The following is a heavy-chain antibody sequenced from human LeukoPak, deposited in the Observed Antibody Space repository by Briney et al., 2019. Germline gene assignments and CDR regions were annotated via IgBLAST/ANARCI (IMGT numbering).Heavy chain of an antibody. CDR3: ARGGGDTATWLPLDY. CDR2: INPTGGST. CDR1: GYTFTSYY. V-gene: IGHV1-46*01. Sequence: GASVKVSCKASGYTFTSYYMHWVRQAPGHGLEWMGLINPTGGSTGYAQKFQGRVTMTRDTSTSTDDRELSSLRSQDPAIYSCARGGGDTATWLPLDYWGQGTLVTVSS. D-gene: IGHD5-18*01. J-gene: IGHJ4*02.